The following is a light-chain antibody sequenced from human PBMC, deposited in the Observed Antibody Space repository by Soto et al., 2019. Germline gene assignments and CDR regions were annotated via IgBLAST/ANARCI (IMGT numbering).Light chain of an antibody. Sequence: IQMTQSPSTLSGSVGDRVTITCRASQTISSWLAWYQQKPGKAPKLLLRGASSLHRGVPSRFSGGGAGTEFTLTISSLQPEDFATYYCQQTSAFPRTFGQGTKVDIK. CDR3: QQTSAFPRT. CDR2: GAS. J-gene: IGKJ1*01. CDR1: QTISSW. V-gene: IGKV1-5*01.